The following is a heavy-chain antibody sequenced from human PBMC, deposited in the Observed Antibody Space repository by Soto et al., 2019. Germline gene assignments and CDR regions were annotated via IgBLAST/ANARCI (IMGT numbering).Heavy chain of an antibody. Sequence: GSLRLSCAASGFTFSDYYMSWIRQAPGKGLEWVSYISSSSSYTNYADSVKGRFTISRDNAKNSLYLQMNSLRAEDTAVYYCAASYDSSGYPFDYWGQGTLVTVSS. CDR2: ISSSSSYT. CDR1: GFTFSDYY. CDR3: AASYDSSGYPFDY. D-gene: IGHD3-22*01. J-gene: IGHJ4*02. V-gene: IGHV3-11*06.